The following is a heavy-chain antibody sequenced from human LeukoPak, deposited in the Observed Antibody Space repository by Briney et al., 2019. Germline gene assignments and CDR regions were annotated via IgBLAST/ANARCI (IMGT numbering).Heavy chain of an antibody. D-gene: IGHD6-13*01. CDR3: ATGYFVGIAAAGTNS. CDR2: FDPEDGET. V-gene: IGHV1-24*01. Sequence: ASVKVSCKVSGYTLTELSMHWVRQAPGKGLEWMGGFDPEDGETIYAQKLQGRVTMTEDTSTDTAYMELSSLRSEDTAVYYCATGYFVGIAAAGTNSWGQGTLVTVSS. J-gene: IGHJ4*02. CDR1: GYTLTELS.